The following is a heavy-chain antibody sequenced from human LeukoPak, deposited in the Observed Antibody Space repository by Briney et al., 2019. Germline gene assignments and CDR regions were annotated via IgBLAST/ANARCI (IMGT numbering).Heavy chain of an antibody. D-gene: IGHD4-11*01. Sequence: PSETLSLTCTVSGGSISSYYWSWIRQPPGKGLEWIGYIYYSGSTNYNPSLKSRVTISVDTSKNQFSLKLSSVTAADTAVYYCARVGPDYSDYVRWFDPWGQGTLVTVSS. CDR3: ARVGPDYSDYVRWFDP. J-gene: IGHJ5*02. CDR2: IYYSGST. V-gene: IGHV4-59*01. CDR1: GGSISSYY.